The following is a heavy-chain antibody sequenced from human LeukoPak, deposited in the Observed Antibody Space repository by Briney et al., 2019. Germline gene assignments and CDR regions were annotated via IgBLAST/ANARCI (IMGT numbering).Heavy chain of an antibody. J-gene: IGHJ4*02. Sequence: PGGSLRLSCAASGFTFSAYAITWVRQAPGKGLEWVSAIRGNRERTYYADSVRGRFTISRDNSKDTVYLQISSLRVEDTAVYYCAREQSGARGWYTVDYWGQGTLVAVSS. CDR2: IRGNRERT. CDR3: AREQSGARGWYTVDY. V-gene: IGHV3-23*01. D-gene: IGHD6-19*01. CDR1: GFTFSAYA.